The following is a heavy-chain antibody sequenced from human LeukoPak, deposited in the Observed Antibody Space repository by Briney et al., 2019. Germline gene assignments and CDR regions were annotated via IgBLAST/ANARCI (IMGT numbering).Heavy chain of an antibody. CDR3: ARGRTASRYCSGGSCYYYYMDV. D-gene: IGHD2-15*01. V-gene: IGHV1-8*01. CDR1: GYTFTSYD. CDR2: MNPNSGNT. J-gene: IGHJ6*03. Sequence: ASVKVSCKASGYTFTSYDINWVRQATGQGLEWMGWMNPNSGNTGYAQKFQGRVTMTRNTSISTAYMELSSLRSEDTAVYYCARGRTASRYCSGGSCYYYYMDVWGKGTTVTISS.